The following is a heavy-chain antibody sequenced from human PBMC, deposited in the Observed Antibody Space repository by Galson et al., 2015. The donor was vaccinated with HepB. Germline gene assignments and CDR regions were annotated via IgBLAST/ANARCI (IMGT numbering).Heavy chain of an antibody. CDR1: GGTFSSYA. J-gene: IGHJ6*02. CDR2: IIPILGIA. V-gene: IGHV1-69*04. CDR3: ARDRGMVRGVIIYYYGMDV. Sequence: SVKVSCKASGGTFSSYAISWVRQAPGQGLEWMGRIIPILGIANYAQKFQGRVTITADKSTSTAYMELSSLRSEDTAVYYCARDRGMVRGVIIYYYGMDVRGQGTTVTVSS. D-gene: IGHD3-10*01.